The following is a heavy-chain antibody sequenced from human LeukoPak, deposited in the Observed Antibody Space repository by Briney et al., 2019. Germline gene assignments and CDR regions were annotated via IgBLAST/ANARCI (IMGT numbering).Heavy chain of an antibody. CDR2: IYYSGST. D-gene: IGHD6-13*01. Sequence: SQTLSLTCTVSGGSISSGGYYWSWIRQHPGKGLEWIGYIYYSGSTYYNPSLKSRVTISVDTSKNQSSLKLSSVTAADTAVYYCARAPSSSWYSFDYWGQGTLVTVSS. CDR1: GGSISSGGYY. CDR3: ARAPSSSWYSFDY. V-gene: IGHV4-31*03. J-gene: IGHJ4*02.